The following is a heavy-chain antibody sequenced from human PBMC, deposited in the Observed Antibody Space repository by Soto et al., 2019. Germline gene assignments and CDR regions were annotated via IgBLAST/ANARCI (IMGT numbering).Heavy chain of an antibody. D-gene: IGHD3-22*01. CDR3: AKSRYSDSSGDFYDY. Sequence: GGSLRLSCAASGFTVSSNYMSWVRQAPGKGLEWVSVIYSGGSTYYADAVKGRFTISRDNSKNTLYLQMNSLRADDTAVYYCAKSRYSDSSGDFYDYWGEGTLVTVSS. V-gene: IGHV3-53*01. CDR2: IYSGGST. J-gene: IGHJ4*02. CDR1: GFTVSSNY.